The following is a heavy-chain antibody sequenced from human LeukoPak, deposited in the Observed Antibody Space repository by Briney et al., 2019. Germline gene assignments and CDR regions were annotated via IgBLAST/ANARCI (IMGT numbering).Heavy chain of an antibody. CDR2: FYYSGTT. CDR3: ARHVDNSPPPNYFDP. Sequence: SETLSLTCTVSGGSITSGSHYWGWIRQPPGKGLEWIGSFYYSGTTYYNPSLKSRVTTSVDTSKNQFSLRLRSVTAADTAVYYCARHVDNSPPPNYFDPWGQGILVTVSS. CDR1: GGSITSGSHY. V-gene: IGHV4-39*01. J-gene: IGHJ5*02. D-gene: IGHD1-7*01.